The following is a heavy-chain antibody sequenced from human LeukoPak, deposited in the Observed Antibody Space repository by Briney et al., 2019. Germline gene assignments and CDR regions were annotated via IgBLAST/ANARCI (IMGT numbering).Heavy chain of an antibody. D-gene: IGHD1-26*01. CDR3: TSLPRYSWPPFPPLSSYYYMAV. Sequence: ASVKVSCKASGYTFTSYSMNWVRQAPGQGPEWMGIINPSDASTTYAQKFQGRVTMTRDMSTSTVYMELSSLRSEDTAVYYCTSLPRYSWPPFPPLSSYYYMAVGGKGTRAPV. J-gene: IGHJ6*03. V-gene: IGHV1-46*01. CDR1: GYTFTSYS. CDR2: INPSDAST.